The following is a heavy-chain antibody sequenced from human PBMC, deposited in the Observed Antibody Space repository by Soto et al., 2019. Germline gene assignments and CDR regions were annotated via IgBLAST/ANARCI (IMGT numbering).Heavy chain of an antibody. CDR3: ARTRGSGSYVNYYYGMDV. V-gene: IGHV3-33*01. J-gene: IGHJ6*02. Sequence: GESLKISCAASGFTFSSYGMHWVRQAPGKGLEWVAVIWYDGSNKYYADSVKGRFTISRDNSKNTLYLQMNSLRAEDTAVYYCARTRGSGSYVNYYYGMDVWGQGTKVTVSS. D-gene: IGHD3-10*01. CDR2: IWYDGSNK. CDR1: GFTFSSYG.